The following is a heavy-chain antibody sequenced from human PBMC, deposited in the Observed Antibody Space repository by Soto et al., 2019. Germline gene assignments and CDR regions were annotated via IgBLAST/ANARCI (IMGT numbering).Heavy chain of an antibody. V-gene: IGHV3-30*18. CDR2: ISYDGSNK. D-gene: IGHD3-22*01. J-gene: IGHJ4*02. CDR3: AKVAMIVDRVPDY. CDR1: GFTFSSYG. Sequence: GGSLRLSCAASGFTFSSYGMHWVRQAPGKGLEWVAVISYDGSNKYYADSVKGRFTISRDNSKNTLYLQMNSLRAEDTAVYYCAKVAMIVDRVPDYWGQGTLVTVSS.